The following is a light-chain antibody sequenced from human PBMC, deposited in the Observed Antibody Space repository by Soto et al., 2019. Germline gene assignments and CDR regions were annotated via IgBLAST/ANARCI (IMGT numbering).Light chain of an antibody. V-gene: IGKV1-39*01. Sequence: DIQMTQSPSSLSASVGDRVTITCRASQSISRYLSWYQHKPGTAPKLLIYTASSLHTGVPSRFIGGGSGTHFTLTISNLQPEDFATYYCQQTYGLPPVTFGQGTRLEIK. J-gene: IGKJ5*01. CDR3: QQTYGLPPVT. CDR2: TAS. CDR1: QSISRY.